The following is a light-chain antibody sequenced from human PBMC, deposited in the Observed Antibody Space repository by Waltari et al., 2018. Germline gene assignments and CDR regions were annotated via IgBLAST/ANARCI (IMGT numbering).Light chain of an antibody. V-gene: IGKV1-9*01. J-gene: IGKJ3*01. CDR2: DAT. CDR3: QQRNSYPYT. Sequence: DFHMTQSPSTLSASVGDTVTYTYRASQDISSYLNWFQQKPGKAPNLLIYDATTLQSGVPSRFSGSGSGTEFTLTISSLQPEDFATYFCQQRNSYPYTFGPGTKLDIK. CDR1: QDISSY.